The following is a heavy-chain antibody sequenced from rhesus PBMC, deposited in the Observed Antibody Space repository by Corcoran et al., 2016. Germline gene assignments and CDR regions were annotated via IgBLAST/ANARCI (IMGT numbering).Heavy chain of an antibody. Sequence: QVHLVQSGAEIKQPGASVKLSCKASGYTLTSSYMHWVRQAPGHGLEWIGLISTYNGNKGDAHDFKVRVTITTDSSTTTGYMELSSLRSEDTAVYYCTRASYSSGWGDYWGQGVLVTVSS. CDR2: ISTYNGNK. D-gene: IGHD6-31*01. J-gene: IGHJ4*01. CDR3: TRASYSSGWGDY. CDR1: GYTLTSSY. V-gene: IGHV1-180*01.